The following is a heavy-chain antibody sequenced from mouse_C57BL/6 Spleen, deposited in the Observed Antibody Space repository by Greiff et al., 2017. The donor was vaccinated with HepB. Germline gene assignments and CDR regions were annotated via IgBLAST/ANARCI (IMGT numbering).Heavy chain of an antibody. CDR1: GYTFTSYW. D-gene: IGHD1-1*01. Sequence: QVQLQQSGAELVKPGASVKLSCKASGYTFTSYWMQWVKQRPGQGLEWIGEIDPSDSNTNYNQKFKGKATLTVDTSSSTAYMQLSSLTSEDSAVYYCARRGYGSSHWYFDVWGTGTTVTVSS. CDR3: ARRGYGSSHWYFDV. V-gene: IGHV1-50*01. J-gene: IGHJ1*03. CDR2: IDPSDSNT.